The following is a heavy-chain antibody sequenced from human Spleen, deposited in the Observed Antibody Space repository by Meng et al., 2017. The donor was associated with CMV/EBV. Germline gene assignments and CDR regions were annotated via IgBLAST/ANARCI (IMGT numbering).Heavy chain of an antibody. Sequence: CAASGLIFDNFRMNWVRQAPGKGLEWVSSISTSTSNYISYADSVKGRFTVSRDTAKNSLFLQMNSLRGEDTARYYCTRDSGDYDWFDSWGQGTLVTVSS. CDR2: ISTSTSNYI. CDR3: TRDSGDYDWFDS. D-gene: IGHD4-17*01. V-gene: IGHV3-21*01. CDR1: GLIFDNFR. J-gene: IGHJ5*01.